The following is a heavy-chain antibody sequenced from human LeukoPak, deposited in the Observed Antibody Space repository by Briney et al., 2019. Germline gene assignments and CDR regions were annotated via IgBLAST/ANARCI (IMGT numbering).Heavy chain of an antibody. J-gene: IGHJ4*02. Sequence: SVKVSCKASGYTFPSYGISWVRQAPGQGLEWMGGIIPIFGTANYAQKFQGRVTITADESTSTAYMELSSLRSEDTAVYYCASPGIAVADNDYWGQGTLVTVSS. V-gene: IGHV1-69*13. CDR2: IIPIFGTA. CDR1: GYTFPSYG. D-gene: IGHD6-19*01. CDR3: ASPGIAVADNDY.